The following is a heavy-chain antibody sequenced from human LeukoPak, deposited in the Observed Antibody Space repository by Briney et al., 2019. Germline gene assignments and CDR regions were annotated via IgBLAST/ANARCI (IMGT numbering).Heavy chain of an antibody. D-gene: IGHD2-2*02. V-gene: IGHV4-59*01. J-gene: IGHJ3*02. CDR3: ARDPVGYCSSTSCYMGAFDI. Sequence: SETLSLTCTVSGGSISSYYWSWIRQPPGKGLEWIGYIYYSGSTTYNPSLKSRVTISVDTSKNQFSLKLSSVTAADTAVYYCARDPVGYCSSTSCYMGAFDIWGRGTMVTVSS. CDR2: IYYSGST. CDR1: GGSISSYY.